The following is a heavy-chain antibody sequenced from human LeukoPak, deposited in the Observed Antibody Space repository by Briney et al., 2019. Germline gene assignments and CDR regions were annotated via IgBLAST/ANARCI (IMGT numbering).Heavy chain of an antibody. Sequence: SETLSLTCTVSGGSISSYYWSWIRQPPGKGREWIGYIYYSGSNKYNPSLKSRVTTSVDTSKNQFPLKLSSVTAADTAVYYCARGSYGPFDYWGQGTLVTVSS. CDR2: IYYSGSN. CDR3: ARGSYGPFDY. D-gene: IGHD1-26*01. V-gene: IGHV4-59*01. J-gene: IGHJ4*02. CDR1: GGSISSYY.